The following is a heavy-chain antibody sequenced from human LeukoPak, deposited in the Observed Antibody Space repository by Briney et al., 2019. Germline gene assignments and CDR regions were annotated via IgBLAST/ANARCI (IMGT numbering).Heavy chain of an antibody. CDR1: GYTFTDYF. J-gene: IGHJ4*02. V-gene: IGHV1-2*02. Sequence: ASLRASSTPSGYTFTDYFIHWARQAPGQGLEWMGWMNPNSGGTNYAQNFQGRVTMTRDTSINSAYMELRSLRSDDTAVFYCASTYRSGWYFDYWGQGTLVTVSS. CDR3: ASTYRSGWYFDY. D-gene: IGHD6-19*01. CDR2: MNPNSGGT.